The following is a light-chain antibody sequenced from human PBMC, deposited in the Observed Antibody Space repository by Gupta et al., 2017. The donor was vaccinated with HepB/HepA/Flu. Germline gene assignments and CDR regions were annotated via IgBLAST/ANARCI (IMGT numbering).Light chain of an antibody. CDR1: QSISSY. CDR3: QQSYSTLT. V-gene: IGKV1-39*01. CDR2: AAS. J-gene: IGKJ4*01. Sequence: DIQMTQSPSSLSASVGDRVTITCRASQSISSYLNWYQQKPGKAPKLLIYAASSLQSGVPERFSGSGSGTDFTLTISRLQPEDFATYYCQQSYSTLTFGGGTKVEIK.